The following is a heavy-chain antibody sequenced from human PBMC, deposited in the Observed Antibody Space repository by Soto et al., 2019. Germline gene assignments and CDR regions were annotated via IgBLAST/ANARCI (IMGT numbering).Heavy chain of an antibody. V-gene: IGHV4-59*01. CDR2: IYYSGST. D-gene: IGHD6-13*01. CDR1: GGSISSYY. CDR3: AREGGSSSWFDY. J-gene: IGHJ4*02. Sequence: PSETLSLTCTVPGGSISSYYWSWSRQPPGKGLEWIGYIYYSGSTNYNPSLKSRVTISVDTSKNQFSLKLSSVTAADTAVYYCAREGGSSSWFDYWGQGTLVTVSS.